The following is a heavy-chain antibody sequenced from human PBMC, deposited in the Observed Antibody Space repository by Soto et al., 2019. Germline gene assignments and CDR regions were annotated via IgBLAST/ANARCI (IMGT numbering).Heavy chain of an antibody. D-gene: IGHD3-10*01. J-gene: IGHJ6*03. Sequence: HVQLVQSGAEVKKPGASVKVSCKASGYTFTSYGISWVRQAPGQGLEWMGWISAYNGNTNYAQKLQGRVTMTTDTATSTAYMELRSLRSDDTAVYYCASAYYYGSGSYYTPHYYYYMDVWGKGTTVTVSS. V-gene: IGHV1-18*01. CDR2: ISAYNGNT. CDR1: GYTFTSYG. CDR3: ASAYYYGSGSYYTPHYYYYMDV.